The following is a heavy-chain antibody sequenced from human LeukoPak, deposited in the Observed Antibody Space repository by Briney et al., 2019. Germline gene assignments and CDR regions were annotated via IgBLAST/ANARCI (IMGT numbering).Heavy chain of an antibody. D-gene: IGHD3-22*01. CDR3: AKVGGYYYDSSGYYYIDY. J-gene: IGHJ4*02. CDR1: GFTFSSYG. V-gene: IGHV3-30*02. CDR2: IRYDGSNK. Sequence: GGTLRLSCAASGFTFSSYGLHWVRQAPGKGLEWVAFIRYDGSNKYYAASVKGRFTISRDDSKNTLYLRMNSLRAEDTAVYYCAKVGGYYYDSSGYYYIDYWGQGTLVTVSS.